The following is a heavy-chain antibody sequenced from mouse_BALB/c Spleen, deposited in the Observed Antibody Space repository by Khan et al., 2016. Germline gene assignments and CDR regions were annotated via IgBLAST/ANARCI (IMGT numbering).Heavy chain of an antibody. D-gene: IGHD2-2*01. CDR1: VFNITDYY. CDR2: IDPENGDT. CDR3: SAIYYGNDVYTDY. Sequence: VQLQQSGAELVRSGASVKLSCTASVFNITDYYMHWVKQRPEQGLEWIGWIDPENGDTEYAPKFTGKATLTVETSSSAAYLQFSSLTSEDSAVYYLSAIYYGNDVYTDYGGQGTTRTVSS. J-gene: IGHJ2*01. V-gene: IGHV14-4*02.